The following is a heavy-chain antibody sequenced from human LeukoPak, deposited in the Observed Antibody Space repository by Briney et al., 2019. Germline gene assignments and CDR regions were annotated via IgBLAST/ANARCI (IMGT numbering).Heavy chain of an antibody. CDR1: GGSISSNTYF. CDR2: IRYSGST. V-gene: IGHV4-39*01. Sequence: SETLSLTCNVSGGSISSNTYFWGWIRRLPGKGLEWIGSIRYSGSTYYNPSLKSRVTISVDTFKNQFSLNLSSLTAADTAVYYCATSDTVSTYNWFDPWGQGTLVTVS. D-gene: IGHD5/OR15-5a*01. J-gene: IGHJ5*02. CDR3: ATSDTVSTYNWFDP.